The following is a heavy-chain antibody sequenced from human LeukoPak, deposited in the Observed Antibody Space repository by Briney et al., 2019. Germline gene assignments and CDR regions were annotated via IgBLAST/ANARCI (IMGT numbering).Heavy chain of an antibody. CDR1: GGSISSYY. J-gene: IGHJ4*02. Sequence: SETLSLTWTVSGGSISSYYWSWIRQPAGKGLEWIGRIYTSGSTNYNPSLKSRVTMSVDTSKNQFSLKLSSVTAADTAVYYCARSVYSYGTYYFDYWGQGTLVTVSS. CDR3: ARSVYSYGTYYFDY. V-gene: IGHV4-4*07. CDR2: IYTSGST. D-gene: IGHD5-18*01.